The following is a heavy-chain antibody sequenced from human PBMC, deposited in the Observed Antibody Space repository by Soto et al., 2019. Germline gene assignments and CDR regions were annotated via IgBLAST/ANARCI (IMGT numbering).Heavy chain of an antibody. Sequence: QVQLVQSGAEVKKPGSSVKVSCKASGGTFSSYTISWVRQAPGQGLEWMGRIIPILGIANYAQKFQGRVRITADKSTSPAYMELSSLRSEDTAVDYCARKGPSISPVYGMEVWGQGTTVTVS. CDR3: ARKGPSISPVYGMEV. D-gene: IGHD2-2*01. CDR2: IIPILGIA. J-gene: IGHJ6*02. CDR1: GGTFSSYT. V-gene: IGHV1-69*02.